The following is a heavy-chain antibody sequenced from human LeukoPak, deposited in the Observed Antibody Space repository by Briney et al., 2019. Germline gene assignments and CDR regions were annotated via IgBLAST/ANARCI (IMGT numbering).Heavy chain of an antibody. CDR1: GGSISSYY. Sequence: SETLSLTCTVSGGSISSYYWSWIRQPPGEGLEWIGSIYYNGNTDYNPSLKSRVTISVDTSNNQFSLKLSSVTAADTAVCYCARHGTQWLRYPNFDYWGQGTLVTVSS. CDR3: ARHGTQWLRYPNFDY. J-gene: IGHJ4*02. CDR2: IYYNGNT. D-gene: IGHD6-19*01. V-gene: IGHV4-59*08.